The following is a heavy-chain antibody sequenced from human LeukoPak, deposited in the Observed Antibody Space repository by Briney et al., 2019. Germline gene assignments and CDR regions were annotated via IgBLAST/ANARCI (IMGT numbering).Heavy chain of an antibody. V-gene: IGHV3-23*01. J-gene: IGHJ3*02. D-gene: IGHD2-2*01. CDR1: GFTFSSYA. Sequence: GGSLRLSCAASGFTFSSYAMSWVRQAPGKGLEWVSAISGSGDSTYYADSVKGRFSISRDNSKNTLYLQMNSLRAEYTAVYYFARGPYCSSTSCFSIGAFDIWGQGTMVSVSS. CDR2: ISGSGDST. CDR3: ARGPYCSSTSCFSIGAFDI.